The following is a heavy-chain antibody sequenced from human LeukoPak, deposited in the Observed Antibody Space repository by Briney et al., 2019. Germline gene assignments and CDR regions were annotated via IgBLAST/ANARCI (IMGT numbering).Heavy chain of an antibody. CDR3: ARSRGYCTNGVCYREFDY. V-gene: IGHV1-2*02. CDR2: INPNSGGP. D-gene: IGHD2-8*01. CDR1: GHTFTGYF. Sequence: GASVKVPCKASGHTFTGYFMHWVRQAPGQGLEWMGWINPNSGGPNYAQKFQGRVTMTRDTSISTAYMDLSGLRSDDTAVYYCARSRGYCTNGVCYREFDYWGQGTLVTVSS. J-gene: IGHJ4*02.